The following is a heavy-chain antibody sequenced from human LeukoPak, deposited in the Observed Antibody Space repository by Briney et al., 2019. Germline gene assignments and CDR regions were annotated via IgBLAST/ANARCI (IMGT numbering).Heavy chain of an antibody. CDR3: ARGRAGSSGRAPGNDY. V-gene: IGHV4-34*01. J-gene: IGHJ4*02. CDR1: GGSFSGYY. D-gene: IGHD6-19*01. Sequence: SETLSLTCAVYGGSFSGYYWSWIRRPPGKGLEWIGEINHSGSTNYNPSLKSRVTISVDTSKNQFSLKLSSVTAADTAVYYCARGRAGSSGRAPGNDYWGQGTLVTVSS. CDR2: INHSGST.